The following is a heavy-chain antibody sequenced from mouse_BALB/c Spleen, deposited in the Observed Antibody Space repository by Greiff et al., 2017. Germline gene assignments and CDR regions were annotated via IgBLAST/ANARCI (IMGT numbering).Heavy chain of an antibody. CDR1: GFTFSSYG. J-gene: IGHJ3*01. Sequence: EVQLKESGGDLVKPGGSLKLSCAASGFTFSSYGMSWVRQTPDKRLEWVATISSGGSYTYYPDSVKGRFTISRDNAKNTLYLQMSSLKSEDTAMYYCARRGITTRGLAYGGQGTLVTVSA. CDR2: ISSGGSYT. CDR3: ARRGITTRGLAY. V-gene: IGHV5-6*01. D-gene: IGHD2-4*01.